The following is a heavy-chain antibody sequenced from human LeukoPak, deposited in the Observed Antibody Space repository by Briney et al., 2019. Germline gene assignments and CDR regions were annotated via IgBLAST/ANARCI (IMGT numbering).Heavy chain of an antibody. J-gene: IGHJ4*02. D-gene: IGHD3-10*01. CDR1: GLTVRNNY. Sequence: GGSLRLSCAASGLTVRNNYMSWVRQAPGKGLEWVSVVYSDGSTYYEDSVKGRFTISRDTSKNTLSLQMNSLRVEDTAVYYCAREKGRGVISPYYDYWGQGILVTVSS. CDR3: AREKGRGVISPYYDY. CDR2: VYSDGST. V-gene: IGHV3-53*01.